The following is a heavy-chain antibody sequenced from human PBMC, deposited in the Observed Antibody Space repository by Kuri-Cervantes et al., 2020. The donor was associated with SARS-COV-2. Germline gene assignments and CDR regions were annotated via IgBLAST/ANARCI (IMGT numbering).Heavy chain of an antibody. CDR3: ARGVRDGYNYLFDY. D-gene: IGHD5-24*01. J-gene: IGHJ4*02. Sequence: SETLSLTCTVSGGSIRSGDYYWSWIRQPPGKGLEWIGYIYYSGSTNYNPSPKSRFTISVATSKNQFTLTLSSVTAADTAVDYWARGVRDGYNYLFDYWGQGTLVTVSS. CDR1: GGSIRSGDYY. V-gene: IGHV4-61*08. CDR2: IYYSGST.